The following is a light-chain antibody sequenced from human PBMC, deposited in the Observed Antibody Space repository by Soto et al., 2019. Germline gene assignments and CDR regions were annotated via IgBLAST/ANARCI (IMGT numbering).Light chain of an antibody. Sequence: RSPDHLYMFPGERATLSCRAIQSVRSAYLAWYQQKPGQAPRLLVYGASSRATGIPGRFSGSGSGTDFTLTIRRLEPEDFAVYYCQQYGGSTNAFAPGTKLDIK. CDR1: QSVRSAY. V-gene: IGKV3-20*01. CDR3: QQYGGSTNA. J-gene: IGKJ1*01. CDR2: GAS.